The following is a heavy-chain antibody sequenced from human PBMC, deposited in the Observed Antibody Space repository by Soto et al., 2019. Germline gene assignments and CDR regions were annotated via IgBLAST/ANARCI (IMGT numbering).Heavy chain of an antibody. CDR3: GRAGVRGFFVPVFYGLDV. CDR1: GFDFGSYG. CDR2: IWYDGSTA. V-gene: IGHV3-33*01. J-gene: IGHJ6*04. D-gene: IGHD3-10*02. Sequence: QVQLVESGGGVVQPGGSLRLSCVASGFDFGSYGMQWVRRAPGKGLEWMAVIWYDGSTAYYADSVKGRFTISRDNSKKTLFLHLNSLTAEDTAVYFCGRAGVRGFFVPVFYGLDVWGNGTTVTVSS.